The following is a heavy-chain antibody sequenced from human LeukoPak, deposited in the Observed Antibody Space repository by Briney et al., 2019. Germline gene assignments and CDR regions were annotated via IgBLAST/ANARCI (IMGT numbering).Heavy chain of an antibody. CDR3: ACVEAPGIAAAFDAFDI. CDR1: GGTFSSYA. CDR2: IIPIFGTA. Sequence: SVKVSCKASGGTFSSYAISWVRQAPGQGLEWMGGIIPIFGTANYAQKFQGRVTITADESASTAYMELSSLRSEDTAVYYCACVEAPGIAAAFDAFDIWGQGTMVTVSS. V-gene: IGHV1-69*01. D-gene: IGHD6-13*01. J-gene: IGHJ3*02.